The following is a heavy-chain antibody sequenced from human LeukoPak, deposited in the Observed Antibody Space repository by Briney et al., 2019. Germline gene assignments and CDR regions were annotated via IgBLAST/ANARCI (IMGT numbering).Heavy chain of an antibody. CDR3: ARQVGTISVYDY. Sequence: GGSLRLSCAASGFTFSSNWMHWVRQAPGKGLVWVSRINEDGSTTNYADSVKGRSTIFRDNAKNTLYLQMNSLRAEDTAVYYCARQVGTISVYDYWGQGTLVTVSS. CDR2: INEDGSTT. J-gene: IGHJ4*02. V-gene: IGHV3-74*01. CDR1: GFTFSSNW. D-gene: IGHD1-26*01.